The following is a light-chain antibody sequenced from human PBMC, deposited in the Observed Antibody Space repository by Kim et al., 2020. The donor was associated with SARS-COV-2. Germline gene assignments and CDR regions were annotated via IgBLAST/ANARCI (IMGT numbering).Light chain of an antibody. CDR1: HSVSSSY. CDR2: GAS. Sequence: SPGESAPLSCRASHSVSSSYLAWYQQKPGQAPRLLIYGASSRATGIPDRFSGSGSGTDFTLTISRLEPEDFAVYYCQQYGSSPPYTFGQGTKLEI. J-gene: IGKJ2*01. CDR3: QQYGSSPPYT. V-gene: IGKV3-20*01.